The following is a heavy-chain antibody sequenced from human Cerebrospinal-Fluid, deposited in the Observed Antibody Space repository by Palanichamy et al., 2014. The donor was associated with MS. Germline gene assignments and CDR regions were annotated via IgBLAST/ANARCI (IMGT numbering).Heavy chain of an antibody. CDR2: IYYSGCT. CDR3: ARVRSGWYYFDY. CDR1: GGSISSYY. J-gene: IGHJ4*02. V-gene: IGHV4-59*01. D-gene: IGHD6-19*01. Sequence: ETLSLTCTVSGGSISSYYWSWIRQPPGKGLEWIGYIYYSGCTNYNPSLKSRITISVDTSKNQFSLKLSSVTAADTAFYYCARVRSGWYYFDYWGQGTLLTVSS.